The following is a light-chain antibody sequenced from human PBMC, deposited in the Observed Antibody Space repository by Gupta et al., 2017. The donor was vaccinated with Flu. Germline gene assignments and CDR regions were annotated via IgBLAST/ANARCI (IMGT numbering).Light chain of an antibody. CDR3: QSYDSSLSGYVV. Sequence: QSVLTQPPSVSGAPGQRVTISCTGSSSNIGTGYDVHWYQLLPGTAPKVLIYGNNNRPSGVPDRFSGSKSGTSASLAITGLQAEDEADYYCQSYDSSLSGYVVLGGGTKLTVL. CDR2: GNN. CDR1: SSNIGTGYD. V-gene: IGLV1-40*01. J-gene: IGLJ2*01.